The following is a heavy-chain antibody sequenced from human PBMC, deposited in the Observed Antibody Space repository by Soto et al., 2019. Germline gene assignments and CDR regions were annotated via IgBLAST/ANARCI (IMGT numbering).Heavy chain of an antibody. Sequence: PGGSLRLSCAASGFTFSSYWMSWVRQAPGKGLEWVANIKQDGSEKYYVDSVKGRFTISRDNSKNTLYLQMNSLRAEDTAVYYCAKVPPGIAAAGLVFDYWGQGTLVTVSS. V-gene: IGHV3-7*05. CDR3: AKVPPGIAAAGLVFDY. CDR2: IKQDGSEK. CDR1: GFTFSSYW. J-gene: IGHJ4*02. D-gene: IGHD6-13*01.